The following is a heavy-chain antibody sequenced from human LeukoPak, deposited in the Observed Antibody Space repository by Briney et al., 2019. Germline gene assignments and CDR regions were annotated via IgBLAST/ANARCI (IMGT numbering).Heavy chain of an antibody. J-gene: IGHJ4*02. V-gene: IGHV3-64*01. CDR3: ARAGRGYSYGIYDY. CDR1: GFTFSSYA. Sequence: PGGSLRLSCAASGFTFSSYAMHWVRQAPGKGLEYVSVINSNGGSTDYANSVKGRFTISRDSSKNTLCLQMGSLRAEDIAVYYCARAGRGYSYGIYDYWGQGTLVTVSS. CDR2: INSNGGST. D-gene: IGHD5-18*01.